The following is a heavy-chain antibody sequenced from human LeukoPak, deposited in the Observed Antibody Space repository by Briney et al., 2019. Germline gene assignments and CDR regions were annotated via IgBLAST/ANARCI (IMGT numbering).Heavy chain of an antibody. Sequence: GGSLRLSCAASGFTFSSYAMSWVRQAPGKGLEWVSIISRTSESTFYADSVKGRFTISRDNAKNSLYLQMNGLRADDTATYYCARGATDTTRWFDPWGQGTLVTVSS. CDR3: ARGATDTTRWFDP. V-gene: IGHV3-21*01. CDR2: ISRTSEST. CDR1: GFTFSSYA. D-gene: IGHD1-7*01. J-gene: IGHJ5*02.